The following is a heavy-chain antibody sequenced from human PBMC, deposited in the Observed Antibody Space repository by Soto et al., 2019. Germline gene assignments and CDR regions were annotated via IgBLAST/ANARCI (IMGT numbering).Heavy chain of an antibody. V-gene: IGHV4-34*01. J-gene: IGHJ3*02. CDR3: AMATLSDAFDI. CDR1: GGSFSGYY. CDR2: INHSGST. D-gene: IGHD5-12*01. Sequence: QVQLQQWGAGLLKPSETLSLTCAVYGGSFSGYYWSWIRQPPGKGLEWIGEINHSGSTNYNPSLKSRVTIAVDTSNNQFALKLSSVTAADTAVYYCAMATLSDAFDIWGQGTRVTVSS.